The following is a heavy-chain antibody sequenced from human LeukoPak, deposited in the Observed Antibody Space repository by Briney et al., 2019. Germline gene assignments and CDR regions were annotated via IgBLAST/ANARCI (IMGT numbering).Heavy chain of an antibody. V-gene: IGHV3-66*02. J-gene: IGHJ3*02. CDR3: ARALGYCSSTSCYTSAFDI. CDR2: IYSGGST. CDR1: GFTVSSNY. D-gene: IGHD2-2*02. Sequence: GGSLRLSCAASGFTVSSNYMSWVRQAPGKGLEWVSVIYSGGSTYYADSVKGRFTISRDNSKNTLYLQMNSLRAEDTAVYYCARALGYCSSTSCYTSAFDIWGQGTMVTVSS.